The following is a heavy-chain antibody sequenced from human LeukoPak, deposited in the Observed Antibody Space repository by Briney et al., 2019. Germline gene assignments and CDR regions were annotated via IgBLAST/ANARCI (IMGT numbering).Heavy chain of an antibody. V-gene: IGHV3-48*03. CDR2: ISSSGSTI. D-gene: IGHD6-25*01. CDR1: GFTFSSYE. J-gene: IGHJ3*02. CDR3: AREPLSRSSGGAFDI. Sequence: PGGSLRLSCAASGFTFSSYEMNWVRQAPGKGLEWVSYISSSGSTIYYADSAKGRFTISRDNAKNSLYLQMNSLRAEDTAVYYCAREPLSRSSGGAFDIWGQGTMVTVPS.